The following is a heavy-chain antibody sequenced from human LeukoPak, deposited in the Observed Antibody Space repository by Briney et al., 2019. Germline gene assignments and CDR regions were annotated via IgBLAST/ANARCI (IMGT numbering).Heavy chain of an antibody. Sequence: PGGSLRLSCAASGFTFSDAWMSWVRQAPGKGLEWVGRIISKAGGGTIDYAAPVKGRFTISRDDSKNTVYLQMNTLKTEDTAVYYCVWTGFNWLARWGQGTLVTVSS. V-gene: IGHV3-15*05. CDR1: GFTFSDAW. J-gene: IGHJ5*02. CDR2: IISKAGGGTI. D-gene: IGHD3/OR15-3a*01. CDR3: VWTGFNWLAR.